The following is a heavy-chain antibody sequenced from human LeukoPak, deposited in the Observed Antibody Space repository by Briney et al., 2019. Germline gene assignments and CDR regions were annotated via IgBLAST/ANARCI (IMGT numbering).Heavy chain of an antibody. CDR3: ARTYYDILTGYYHSWFDP. Sequence: SETLSLTCTVSGGSISSYYWSWIRQPPGRGLEWIGYIYYSGSTNYNPSLKSRVTISVDTSKNQFSLKLSSVTAAVTAVYYCARTYYDILTGYYHSWFDPWGQGTLVTVSS. V-gene: IGHV4-59*01. CDR2: IYYSGST. J-gene: IGHJ5*02. D-gene: IGHD3-9*01. CDR1: GGSISSYY.